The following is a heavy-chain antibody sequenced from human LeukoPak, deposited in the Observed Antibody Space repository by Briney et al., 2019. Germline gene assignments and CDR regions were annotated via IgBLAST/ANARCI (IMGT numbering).Heavy chain of an antibody. V-gene: IGHV4-39*01. Sequence: PSETLSLTCTVSGGSISSSSYYWGWIRQPPGKGLEWIGSIYYSGSTYYNPSLKSRVTISVGTSKNQFSLKLSSVTAADTAVYYCARQDYDFWSGSLNWFDPWGQGTLVTVSS. J-gene: IGHJ5*02. CDR2: IYYSGST. D-gene: IGHD3-3*01. CDR3: ARQDYDFWSGSLNWFDP. CDR1: GGSISSSSYY.